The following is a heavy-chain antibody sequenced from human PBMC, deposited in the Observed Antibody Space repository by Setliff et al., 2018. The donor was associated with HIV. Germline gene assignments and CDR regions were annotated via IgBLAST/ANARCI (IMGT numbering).Heavy chain of an antibody. V-gene: IGHV4-34*01. CDR2: INHSGVS. D-gene: IGHD4-17*01. CDR1: GGSFSGNF. Sequence: PSETLSLTCAVYGGSFSGNFWSWIRQPPGKGLEWIGEINHSGVSNYNPSLRSRVTILVDSSKREVSLKLNSVTAADTAVYYCARAGEYGDFDYWGQGTLVTVSS. CDR3: ARAGEYGDFDY. J-gene: IGHJ4*02.